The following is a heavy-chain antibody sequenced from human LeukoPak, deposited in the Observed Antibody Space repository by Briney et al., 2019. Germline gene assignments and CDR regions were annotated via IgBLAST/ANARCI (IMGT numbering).Heavy chain of an antibody. CDR2: ISYDGSNK. J-gene: IGHJ3*02. CDR3: ARPLSGWYGDDAFDI. Sequence: GGSLRLSCAASGFTFSSYGMHWVRQAPGKGLEWVAVISYDGSNKYYADSVKGRFTISRDNSKNTLYLQMNSLRAEDTAVYYCARPLSGWYGDDAFDIWGQGTMVTVSS. D-gene: IGHD6-19*01. CDR1: GFTFSSYG. V-gene: IGHV3-30*19.